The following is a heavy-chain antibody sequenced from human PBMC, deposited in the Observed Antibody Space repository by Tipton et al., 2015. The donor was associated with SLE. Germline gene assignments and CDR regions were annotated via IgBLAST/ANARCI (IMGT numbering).Heavy chain of an antibody. CDR2: IYYSGST. CDR1: GGSISSYY. CDR3: ARGGGSGTNGGAFDI. V-gene: IGHV4-59*12. Sequence: TLSLTCTVSGGSISSYYWSWIRQPPGKGLEWIGYIYYSGSTNYNPSLKSRVTISVDTSKNQFSLKLSSVTAADTAVHYCARGGGSGTNGGAFDIWGQGTMVTVSS. D-gene: IGHD3-10*01. J-gene: IGHJ3*02.